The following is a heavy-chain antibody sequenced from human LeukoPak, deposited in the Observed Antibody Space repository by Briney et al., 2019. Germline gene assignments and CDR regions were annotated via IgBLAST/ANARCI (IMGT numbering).Heavy chain of an antibody. CDR1: QHTSTDYY. J-gene: IGHJ4*02. D-gene: IGHD2-2*01. Sequence: GASQNVSCKATQHTSTDYYIHAQRPAPGHSLHWMGSINVHRGATAYEQKFQGRVTMNRDTSINTAYMELSRLTSDDSAVYYSATGRLSGVPSGTQPPHDSCGQGTRVTVSS. CDR3: ATGRLSGVPSGTQPPHDS. V-gene: IGHV1-2*02. CDR2: INVHRGAT.